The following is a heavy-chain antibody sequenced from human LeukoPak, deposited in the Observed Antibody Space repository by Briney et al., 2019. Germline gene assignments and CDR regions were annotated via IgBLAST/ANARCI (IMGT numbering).Heavy chain of an antibody. J-gene: IGHJ4*02. CDR3: AREKHYYGSVVDY. CDR2: ISSSGSAI. D-gene: IGHD3-10*01. V-gene: IGHV3-11*04. Sequence: GGSLRLSCAASGFTFSDYYMSWIRQAPGKGLEWVSYISSSGSAIYYADSVKGRFTISRDNAKNSLYLQMNSLRAEDTAVYYCAREKHYYGSVVDYWGQGTLVTVSS. CDR1: GFTFSDYY.